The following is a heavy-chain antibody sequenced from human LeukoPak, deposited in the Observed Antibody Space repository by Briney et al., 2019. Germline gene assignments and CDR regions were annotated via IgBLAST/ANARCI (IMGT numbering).Heavy chain of an antibody. Sequence: PGGSLRLSCAGSGFTFTTYAMNWVRQAPGKGLEWVSSISSSSSSYIYYADSVKGRFTISRDNAKNSLYLQMNSLRAEDTAVYYCARDGENDYGERYWGQGTLVTVSS. CDR1: GFTFTTYA. CDR3: ARDGENDYGERY. J-gene: IGHJ4*02. CDR2: ISSSSSSYI. D-gene: IGHD4-17*01. V-gene: IGHV3-21*01.